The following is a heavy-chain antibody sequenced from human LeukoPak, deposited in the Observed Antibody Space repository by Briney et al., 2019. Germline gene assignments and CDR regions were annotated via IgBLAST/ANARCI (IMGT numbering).Heavy chain of an antibody. CDR1: GFTFSSYE. D-gene: IGHD5-24*01. J-gene: IGHJ4*02. Sequence: GGSLRLSCAASGFTFSSYEMNWVRQAPGKGLEWVLYISSSGSTIYYADSVKGRFTISRDNAKNSLYLQMNSLGAEDTAVYYCAREEAEIIDYWGQGTLVTVSS. CDR3: AREEAEIIDY. CDR2: ISSSGSTI. V-gene: IGHV3-48*03.